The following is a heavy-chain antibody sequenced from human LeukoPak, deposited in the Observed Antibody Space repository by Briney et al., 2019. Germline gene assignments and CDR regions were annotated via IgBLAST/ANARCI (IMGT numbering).Heavy chain of an antibody. CDR1: GGSFSGYY. D-gene: IGHD3-10*01. J-gene: IGHJ5*02. Sequence: SETLSLTCAVYGGSFSGYYWSWIRQPPGKGLEWIGEINHSGSTNYYPSLKSRVTISVDTSKNQFSLKLSSVTAADTAVYYCARHRITMVRGVLDPWGQGTLVTVSS. CDR3: ARHRITMVRGVLDP. CDR2: INHSGST. V-gene: IGHV4-34*01.